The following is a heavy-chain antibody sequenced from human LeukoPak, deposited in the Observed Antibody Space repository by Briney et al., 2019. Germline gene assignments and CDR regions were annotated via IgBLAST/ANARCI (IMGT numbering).Heavy chain of an antibody. D-gene: IGHD6-19*01. J-gene: IGHJ4*02. CDR2: IIPIFGTA. CDR3: ARDPRGTAVAATPPYFDY. Sequence: SVKVSCKASGGTFSSYAISWVRQAPGQGLEWMGRIIPIFGTANYAQKFQGRVTITTDESTSTACMELSSLRSEDTAVYYCARDPRGTAVAATPPYFDYWGQGTLVTVSS. CDR1: GGTFSSYA. V-gene: IGHV1-69*05.